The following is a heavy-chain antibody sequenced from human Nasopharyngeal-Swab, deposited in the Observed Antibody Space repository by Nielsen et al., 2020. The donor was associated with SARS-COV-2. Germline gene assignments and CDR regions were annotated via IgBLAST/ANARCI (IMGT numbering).Heavy chain of an antibody. D-gene: IGHD1-26*01. CDR2: ISSSSTYI. Sequence: GESLKISCAASGFTFSSYSMNWVRQAPGKGPEWVSSISSSSTYIYYADSVKGRFTISRDNAKNSLYLQMNSLRAEDTAVYYCASLILPSDSGSHSAYYGMDVWGQGTTVTVSS. CDR3: ASLILPSDSGSHSAYYGMDV. V-gene: IGHV3-21*04. CDR1: GFTFSSYS. J-gene: IGHJ6*02.